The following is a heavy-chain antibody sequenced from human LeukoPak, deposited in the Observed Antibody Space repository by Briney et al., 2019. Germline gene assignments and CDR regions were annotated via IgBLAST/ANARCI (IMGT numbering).Heavy chain of an antibody. CDR3: ARHYNPAFDY. CDR1: GGSISPHY. J-gene: IGHJ4*02. D-gene: IGHD1-14*01. V-gene: IGHV4-59*08. CDR2: IYYSGST. Sequence: SETLSLTCTVSGGSISPHYWSWIRQPPGKGLEWIGYIYYSGSTNYNPSLKSRVTISIDMSKNQFSLKLSSVTAADTAVYHCARHYNPAFDYWGQGTLVTVSS.